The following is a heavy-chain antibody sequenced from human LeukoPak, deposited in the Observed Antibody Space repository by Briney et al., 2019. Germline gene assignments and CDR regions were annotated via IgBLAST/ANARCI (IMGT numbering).Heavy chain of an antibody. Sequence: SETLSLTCTVSGGSISSSSYYWGWIRQPPGKGLEWIGSIYYSGSTYYNPSLKSRVTISVDTSKNQFSLKLSSVTAADTAVYYCARGMWGSGKNWFDPWGQGTLVTVSS. CDR3: ARGMWGSGKNWFDP. J-gene: IGHJ5*02. CDR1: GGSISSSSYY. V-gene: IGHV4-39*07. CDR2: IYYSGST. D-gene: IGHD3-10*01.